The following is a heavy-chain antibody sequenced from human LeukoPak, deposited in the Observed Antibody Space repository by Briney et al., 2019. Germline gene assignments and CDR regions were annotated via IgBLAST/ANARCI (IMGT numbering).Heavy chain of an antibody. CDR1: GGSISSGVYY. D-gene: IGHD3-10*01. Sequence: SETLSLTYTVSGGSISSGVYYWSWIRQDPGKGLEWIGYIYNSGITYYNPSLKSRVTISLDMSRNQFSLRLNSVTAADTAVYYCARDPRGYGVVVWRQGTTVTVSS. CDR3: ARDPRGYGVVV. J-gene: IGHJ6*02. V-gene: IGHV4-31*03. CDR2: IYNSGIT.